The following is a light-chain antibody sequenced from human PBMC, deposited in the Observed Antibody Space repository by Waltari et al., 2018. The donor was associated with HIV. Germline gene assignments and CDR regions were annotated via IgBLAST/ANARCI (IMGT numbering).Light chain of an antibody. CDR3: GSYTGDESPDVV. CDR1: SSDIGGF. V-gene: IGLV2-8*01. J-gene: IGLJ2*01. Sequence: QSALTQPPSASGSPGQSVTISCTGTSSDIGGFVSWYQQHSGKAHKIMIYEVTKRPSGVPDRFSGSTSGNTASLTVSGLQAEDEADYYCGSYTGDESPDVVFGEGTKLTVL. CDR2: EVT.